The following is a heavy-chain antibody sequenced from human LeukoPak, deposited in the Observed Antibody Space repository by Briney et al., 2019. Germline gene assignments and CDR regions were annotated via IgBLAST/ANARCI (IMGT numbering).Heavy chain of an antibody. CDR1: GFTFSNYW. D-gene: IGHD5/OR15-5a*01. Sequence: PGGSLRLSCGASGFTFSNYWMNWVRHAPRKGLVWVARIDSVGTNAIYTDSVKGRFTISRDNAKNTLYLQMNTLRAADTAVYYCVTQGSNLPLDYWGQGTLVSVSS. J-gene: IGHJ4*02. CDR2: IDSVGTNA. V-gene: IGHV3-74*01. CDR3: VTQGSNLPLDY.